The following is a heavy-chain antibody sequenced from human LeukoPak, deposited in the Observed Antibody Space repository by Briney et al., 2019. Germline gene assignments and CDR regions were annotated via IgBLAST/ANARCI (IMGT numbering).Heavy chain of an antibody. Sequence: PGGSLRLSCAASGFTFSSYWISWVRQAPGKGLEWVANIKQDGSEKYYVDSVKGRFTISRDNAKKSLYLQMNSLRAEDTAVYYCARAYCGTTRCYEPFDYWGQGTLVTVSS. V-gene: IGHV3-7*05. D-gene: IGHD2-2*01. J-gene: IGHJ4*02. CDR3: ARAYCGTTRCYEPFDY. CDR2: IKQDGSEK. CDR1: GFTFSSYW.